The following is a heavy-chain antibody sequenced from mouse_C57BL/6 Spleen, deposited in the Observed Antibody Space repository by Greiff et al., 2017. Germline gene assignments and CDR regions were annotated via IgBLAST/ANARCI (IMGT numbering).Heavy chain of an antibody. D-gene: IGHD1-1*02. CDR1: GYAFSSSW. CDR3: AYGYYYAMDY. V-gene: IGHV1-82*01. Sequence: VHLVESGPELVKPGASVKISCKASGYAFSSSWMNWVKQRPGKGLEWIGRIYPGDGDTNYNGKFKGKATLTADKSSSTAYMQLSSLTSEDSAVYFCAYGYYYAMDYWGQGTSVTVSS. CDR2: IYPGDGDT. J-gene: IGHJ4*01.